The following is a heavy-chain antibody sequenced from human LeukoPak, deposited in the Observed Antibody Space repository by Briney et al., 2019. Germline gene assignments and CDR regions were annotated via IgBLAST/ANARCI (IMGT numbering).Heavy chain of an antibody. Sequence: SETMSLTCTVYGGSFSGYYWSWIRQPPGKGLEWIGEINHSGSTNYNPSLKSRVTISVDTSKNQFSLKLSSVTAADTAAYYCARGGSYSGFDPWGQGTLVTVSS. CDR3: ARGGSYSGFDP. CDR2: INHSGST. D-gene: IGHD1-26*01. J-gene: IGHJ5*02. CDR1: GGSFSGYY. V-gene: IGHV4-34*01.